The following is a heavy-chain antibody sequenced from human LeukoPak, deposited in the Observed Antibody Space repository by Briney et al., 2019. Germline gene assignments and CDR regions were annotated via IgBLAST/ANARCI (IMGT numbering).Heavy chain of an antibody. V-gene: IGHV3-23*01. CDR2: ISRSGGST. CDR3: AKEPGIAAAAQNNWFDP. J-gene: IGHJ5*02. D-gene: IGHD6-13*01. Sequence: ETLSLTCTVSGGSISSGGYYWSWVRHATGKGMEWVSIISRSGGSTYYVDSVKGRFTIFRDNSKNTLYLQMNSLRADDTAVYYCAKEPGIAAAAQNNWFDPWGQGTLVTVSS. CDR1: GGSISSGGYY.